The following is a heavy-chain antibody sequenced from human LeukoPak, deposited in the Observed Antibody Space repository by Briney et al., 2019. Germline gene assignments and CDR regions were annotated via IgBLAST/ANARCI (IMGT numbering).Heavy chain of an antibody. V-gene: IGHV3-7*01. CDR1: GFTFSSYW. CDR3: ARFGYYYPYFDY. CDR2: VKQDGSEK. Sequence: PGGSLRLSCAASGFTFSSYWMSWVRQAPGKGLEWVANVKQDGSEKYYVDSVKGRFTISRDNAKNSLYLQMDSLRAEDTAVYYCARFGYYYPYFDYWGQGTLVTVSS. J-gene: IGHJ4*02. D-gene: IGHD3-22*01.